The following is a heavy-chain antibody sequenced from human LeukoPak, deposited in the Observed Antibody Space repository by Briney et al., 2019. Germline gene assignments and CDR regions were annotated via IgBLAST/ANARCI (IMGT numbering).Heavy chain of an antibody. Sequence: SETLSLTCTVSGGSISSYYWSWIRQPPGKGLEWIGYIFYDGTTNYNPSLKSRVTMSVDMSKNQFSLKVSSVTAADTAVYYCARHRAYCGGDCYSFDYWGQGTLVTVSS. CDR1: GGSISSYY. D-gene: IGHD2-21*02. CDR2: IFYDGTT. J-gene: IGHJ4*02. V-gene: IGHV4-59*08. CDR3: ARHRAYCGGDCYSFDY.